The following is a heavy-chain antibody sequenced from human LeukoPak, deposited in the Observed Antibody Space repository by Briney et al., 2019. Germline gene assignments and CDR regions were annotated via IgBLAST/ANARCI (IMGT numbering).Heavy chain of an antibody. Sequence: SETLSLTCTVSGGSISSGSYYWSWIRQPAGKGLEWIGRIYTSGSTNYNPSLKSRVTISVDTSKNQFSLKLSSVTAADTAVYYCARGVTMVRGVISWGNWFDPWGQGTLVTVSS. CDR2: IYTSGST. CDR1: GGSISSGSYY. CDR3: ARGVTMVRGVISWGNWFDP. V-gene: IGHV4-61*02. D-gene: IGHD3-10*01. J-gene: IGHJ5*02.